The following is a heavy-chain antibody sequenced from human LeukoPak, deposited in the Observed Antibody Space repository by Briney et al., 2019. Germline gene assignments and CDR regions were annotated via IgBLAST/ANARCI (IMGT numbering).Heavy chain of an antibody. J-gene: IGHJ3*02. CDR1: GYSFTSYW. V-gene: IGHV5-51*01. CDR2: IYPGDSDT. CDR3: ARRSSAWYIAFDI. Sequence: ESLKISCKGSGYSFTSYWIGWVRQMPGKGLEWMGIIYPGDSDTRYSPSFQGQVTISADKSINTAYLQWSSLKASDTAMYYCARRSSAWYIAFDIWGQGTMVTVSS. D-gene: IGHD6-19*01.